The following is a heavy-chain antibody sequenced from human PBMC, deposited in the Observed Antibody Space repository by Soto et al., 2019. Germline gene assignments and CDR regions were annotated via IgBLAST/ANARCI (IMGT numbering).Heavy chain of an antibody. CDR2: ISAYNGNT. CDR3: ARAVRDKLERRPFDI. J-gene: IGHJ3*02. D-gene: IGHD1-1*01. V-gene: IGHV1-18*01. CDR1: GYTFTSYG. Sequence: QVQLVQSGAEVKKPGASVKVSCKASGYTFTSYGISWVRQAPGQGLEWMGGISAYNGNTNYAKKLQSRVTMTTDTSTSTAYMELRSLRSDDTAVYYCARAVRDKLERRPFDIWGQGTMVTVSS.